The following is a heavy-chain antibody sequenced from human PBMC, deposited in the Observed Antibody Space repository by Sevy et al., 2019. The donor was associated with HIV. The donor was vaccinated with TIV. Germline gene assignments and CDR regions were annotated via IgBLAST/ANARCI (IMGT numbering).Heavy chain of an antibody. Sequence: SETLSLTCAVYGGSFSGYYWSWIRQPPGKGLEWIGEINHSGSTNYNPSLKSRVTISVDTSKNQFSLKLSSVTAADTAVYYCARGPLDYGSGSYYGIDYWVQGTLVTVSS. CDR1: GGSFSGYY. J-gene: IGHJ4*02. D-gene: IGHD3-10*01. CDR3: ARGPLDYGSGSYYGIDY. V-gene: IGHV4-34*01. CDR2: INHSGST.